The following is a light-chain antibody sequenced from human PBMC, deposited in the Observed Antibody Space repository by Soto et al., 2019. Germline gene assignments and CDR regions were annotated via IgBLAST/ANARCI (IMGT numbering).Light chain of an antibody. J-gene: IGKJ1*01. V-gene: IGKV1-5*03. CDR3: QHYNSYSEA. Sequence: DIQMTQSPSTLSASLGYSVTITCRASQSIGAWLAWYQQKPGKAPKLLIYKASTLKSGVPSRFSGSGSGTEFTLTISSLQPDDFATYYCQHYNSYSEAFGQGTTVDIK. CDR1: QSIGAW. CDR2: KAS.